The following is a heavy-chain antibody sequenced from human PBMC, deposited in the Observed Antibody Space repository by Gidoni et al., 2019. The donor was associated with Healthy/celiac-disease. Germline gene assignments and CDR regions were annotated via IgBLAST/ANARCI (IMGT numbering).Heavy chain of an antibody. CDR3: ARRLEWLRPGAFDI. J-gene: IGHJ3*02. Sequence: QLQLQESGPGLVKPSETLSLTCTVSCGSFSSSSYYWGWIRQPPGKGLEWIGSIYSSGSTYYNPSLKSRVTISVDTSKNQFSLKLSSVTAADTAVYYCARRLEWLRPGAFDIWGQGTMVTVSS. D-gene: IGHD5-12*01. V-gene: IGHV4-39*01. CDR2: IYSSGST. CDR1: CGSFSSSSYY.